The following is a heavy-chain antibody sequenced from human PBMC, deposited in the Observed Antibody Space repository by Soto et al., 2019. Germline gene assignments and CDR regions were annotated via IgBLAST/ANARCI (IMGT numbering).Heavy chain of an antibody. J-gene: IGHJ5*02. V-gene: IGHV1-18*01. CDR1: GYTFTSYG. CDR2: ISAYNGNT. Sequence: QVQLVQSGAEVKKPGASVKVSCKASGYTFTSYGISWVRQAPGQGLEWMGRISAYNGNTNYAQKLQGRVTMTTDTSTSTAYMELSSRRPDDPAVYSCARVVGALGHWFDPWGQGTLVIVSS. D-gene: IGHD1-26*01. CDR3: ARVVGALGHWFDP.